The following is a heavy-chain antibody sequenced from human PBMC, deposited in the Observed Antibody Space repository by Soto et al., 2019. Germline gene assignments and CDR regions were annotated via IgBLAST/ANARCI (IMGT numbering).Heavy chain of an antibody. J-gene: IGHJ4*02. V-gene: IGHV3-30*18. CDR1: GFTFRSHG. Sequence: RLSCAASGFTFRSHGMHWVRQAPGKGLEWVTLISYDGSDKNYADSVKGRFTISRDNSKNMLYLQMNSLEPEDTAVYYCAKDFGINWYYFDSWGQGTLVTVSS. CDR3: AKDFGINWYYFDS. D-gene: IGHD1-1*01. CDR2: ISYDGSDK.